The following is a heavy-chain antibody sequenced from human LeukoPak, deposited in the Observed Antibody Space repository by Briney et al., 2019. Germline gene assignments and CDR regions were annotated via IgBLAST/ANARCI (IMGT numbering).Heavy chain of an antibody. CDR1: GFTVSSNY. D-gene: IGHD1-26*01. Sequence: GGSLRLSCAASGFTVSSNYMSWVRQAPGKGLEWVSIIYSGGSTFYADSVKGRFTISRDNSKNTLYLQMNSLRAEDTAVYYCARAYSGSLLWGFVDYWGQGTLVTVSS. J-gene: IGHJ4*02. CDR2: IYSGGST. V-gene: IGHV3-53*01. CDR3: ARAYSGSLLWGFVDY.